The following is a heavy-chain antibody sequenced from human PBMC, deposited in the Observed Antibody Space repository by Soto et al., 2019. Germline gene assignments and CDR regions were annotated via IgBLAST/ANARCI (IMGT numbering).Heavy chain of an antibody. D-gene: IGHD3-10*01. J-gene: IGHJ4*02. Sequence: QVQLVQSGAEVKRPGSSVKVSCKASGDTFNFYSINWVRQAPGVGLEWMGRVNPIVSMSNYAQKCQGRVTMTADKSTSTAYMEVSSLRSEDTAIYYCASSYGSGYRAFDYWGQGALVTVSS. CDR2: VNPIVSMS. V-gene: IGHV1-69*02. CDR3: ASSYGSGYRAFDY. CDR1: GDTFNFYS.